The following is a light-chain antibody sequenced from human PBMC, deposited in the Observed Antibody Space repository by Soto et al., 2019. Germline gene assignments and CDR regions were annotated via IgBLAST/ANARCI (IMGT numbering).Light chain of an antibody. Sequence: QSALTQPVSVSGSPGQSVTISCTGASSDVVSFNYVSWYQQVPGQAPRLILYEVTVRPSGVSDRFAGSKSGNTASLIISGLQAEDEVDYYCSSYATTSSVFGPGTKV. V-gene: IGLV2-14*01. CDR1: SSDVVSFNY. J-gene: IGLJ1*01. CDR3: SSYATTSSV. CDR2: EVT.